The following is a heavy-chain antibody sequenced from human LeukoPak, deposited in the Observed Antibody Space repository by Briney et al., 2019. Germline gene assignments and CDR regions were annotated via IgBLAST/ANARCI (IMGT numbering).Heavy chain of an antibody. CDR1: GGSFSGYY. Sequence: PSETLSLTCAVYGGSFSGYYWSWIRQPPGKGLEWIGEINHSGSTNYNPSLKSRVTISVDTSKNQFSLKLSSVTAADTAVYYCARETDTNFFDYWGQGTLVTVSS. D-gene: IGHD2-2*01. J-gene: IGHJ4*02. CDR3: ARETDTNFFDY. CDR2: INHSGST. V-gene: IGHV4-34*01.